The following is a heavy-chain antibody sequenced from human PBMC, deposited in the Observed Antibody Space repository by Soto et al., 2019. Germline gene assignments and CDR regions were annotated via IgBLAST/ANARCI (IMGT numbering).Heavy chain of an antibody. J-gene: IGHJ6*02. CDR3: ARDREDIVVVGSHYYYYGMDV. Sequence: ASVKVSCKASGYTFTSYYMHWVRQAPGQGLEWMGIINPSGGSTSYAQKFQGRVTITRDTSTSTVYMELSSLRSEDTAVYYCARDREDIVVVGSHYYYYGMDVWGQGTTVTVS. V-gene: IGHV1-46*01. CDR2: INPSGGST. CDR1: GYTFTSYY. D-gene: IGHD2-15*01.